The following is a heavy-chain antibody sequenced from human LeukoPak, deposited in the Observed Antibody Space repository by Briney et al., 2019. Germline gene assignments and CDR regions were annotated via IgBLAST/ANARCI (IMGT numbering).Heavy chain of an antibody. Sequence: GGSLRLSCAASGFTFSSYGMHWVRQAPGKGLEWVAVISYDGSNKYYADSVKGRFTISRDNSKDTLYLQMNSLRAEDTAVYYCAKQSGGVGSSGYIRDAFDIWGQGTMVTVSS. D-gene: IGHD3-22*01. CDR2: ISYDGSNK. V-gene: IGHV3-30*18. J-gene: IGHJ3*02. CDR3: AKQSGGVGSSGYIRDAFDI. CDR1: GFTFSSYG.